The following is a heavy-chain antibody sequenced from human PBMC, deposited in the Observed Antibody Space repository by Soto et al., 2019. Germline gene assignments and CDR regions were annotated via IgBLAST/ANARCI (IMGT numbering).Heavy chain of an antibody. CDR2: SSNSGTFS. D-gene: IGHD1-1*01. J-gene: IGHJ4*02. Sequence: GGSLRLSCYVSGFTFSDYYISWIRQAPGKGLEWISYSSNSGTFSRYADSVKGRFSISRDNTKNLLCLQMNSLRAEDTAVYYCARSGDNYNRLDYWGQGTPVTVPQ. CDR3: ARSGDNYNRLDY. CDR1: GFTFSDYY. V-gene: IGHV3-11*06.